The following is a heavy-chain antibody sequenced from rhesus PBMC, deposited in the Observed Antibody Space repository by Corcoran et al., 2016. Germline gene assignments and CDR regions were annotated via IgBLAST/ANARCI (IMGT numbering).Heavy chain of an antibody. CDR3: TRVYCSSTYCSPNRFDV. CDR1: GFTFGDYG. CDR2: ISNTGKTI. J-gene: IGHJ5-1*01. D-gene: IGHD2-15*01. Sequence: EVQLVESGGGLVQPGGSLRLSCAASGFTFGDYGMHWVRQAPGKGREWVSSISNTGKTIYYADSVKGRFTVARDNAKNSLSLQMNNLRAEDTAVYYCTRVYCSSTYCSPNRFDVWGAGVLVTVSS. V-gene: IGHV3-7*01.